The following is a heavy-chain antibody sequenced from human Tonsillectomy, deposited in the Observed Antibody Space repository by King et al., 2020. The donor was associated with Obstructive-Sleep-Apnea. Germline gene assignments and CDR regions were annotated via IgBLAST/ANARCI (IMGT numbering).Heavy chain of an antibody. CDR2: IYNGGTS. J-gene: IGHJ4*02. Sequence: QLQESGPGLVTPSQTLSLTFTVSGGSIGSGGFYWIWIRPLPGRDLEWIGIIYNGGTSYYNPSLARRVTIAADTSKDQFSLKLTSVTAADTAVYYCARDHDRERGIFDYWGQGTLVTVSS. CDR1: GGSIGSGGFY. CDR3: ARDHDRERGIFDY. D-gene: IGHD3-10*02. V-gene: IGHV4-31*03.